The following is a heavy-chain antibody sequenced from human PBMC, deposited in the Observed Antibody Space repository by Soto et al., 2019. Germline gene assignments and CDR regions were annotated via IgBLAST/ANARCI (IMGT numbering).Heavy chain of an antibody. J-gene: IGHJ4*02. CDR2: ISATGVKT. V-gene: IGHV3-23*01. CDR3: TKSRSAMIYYFDF. CDR1: GFTFSNYA. Sequence: QSVGSLRLSCAASGFTFSNYAMNWVRQAPGKGLEWVSGISATGVKTYSADSVKGRFTMSRDNSKDTVYLEMNSLRAEDTAVYYCTKSRSAMIYYFDFWGLGALVTVSS. D-gene: IGHD3-22*01.